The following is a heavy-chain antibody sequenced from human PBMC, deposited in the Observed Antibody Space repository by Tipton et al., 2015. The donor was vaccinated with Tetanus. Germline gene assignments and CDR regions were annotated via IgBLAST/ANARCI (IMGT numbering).Heavy chain of an antibody. J-gene: IGHJ2*01. CDR1: GGSMSGSGHY. Sequence: TLSLTCIVSGGSMSGSGHYGAWVRQSPGKGLEWIGSISYSGRTYYSPSLKSRVNMSVDTSKNQFSLKLSSVTAADTAVYYCARDPAVLRFLEWLPDWYFALWGRGTLVTVSS. D-gene: IGHD3-3*01. V-gene: IGHV4-39*07. CDR3: ARDPAVLRFLEWLPDWYFAL. CDR2: ISYSGRT.